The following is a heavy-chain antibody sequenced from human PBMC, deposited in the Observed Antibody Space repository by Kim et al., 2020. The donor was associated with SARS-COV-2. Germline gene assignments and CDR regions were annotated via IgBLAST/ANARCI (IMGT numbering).Heavy chain of an antibody. CDR3: ARGRIKEAATVDY. D-gene: IGHD6-13*01. Sequence: YAQKFQGRVTMTRDTSISTAYMELSRLRSDDTAVYYCARGRIKEAATVDYWGQGTLVTVSS. J-gene: IGHJ4*02. V-gene: IGHV1-2*02.